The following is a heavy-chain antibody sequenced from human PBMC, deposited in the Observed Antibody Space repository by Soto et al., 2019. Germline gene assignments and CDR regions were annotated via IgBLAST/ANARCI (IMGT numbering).Heavy chain of an antibody. Sequence: GGSLRLSCAASGFTFSSYSMNWVRQAPGKGLEWVSSISSSSSYIYYADSVKGRFTISRDNAKNSLYLQMNSLRAEDTAVYYCARAGFAGDYGSYFDYWGQGTLVTVSS. J-gene: IGHJ4*02. CDR1: GFTFSSYS. V-gene: IGHV3-21*01. D-gene: IGHD4-17*01. CDR3: ARAGFAGDYGSYFDY. CDR2: ISSSSSYI.